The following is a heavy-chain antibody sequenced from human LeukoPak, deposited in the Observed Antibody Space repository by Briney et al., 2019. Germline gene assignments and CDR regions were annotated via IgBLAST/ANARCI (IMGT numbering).Heavy chain of an antibody. CDR1: GFTVSSYW. CDR3: ARDRGYSTFDM. D-gene: IGHD5-18*01. Sequence: AGGSLTLSGVASGFTVSSYWIAWVRQAPGRGLEWVANINQDGSEKNYVDSVKGRFTISRDNAKNSLCLQMNSLRAEDTAVYYCARDRGYSTFDMWGQGTMVTVSS. V-gene: IGHV3-7*05. J-gene: IGHJ3*02. CDR2: INQDGSEK.